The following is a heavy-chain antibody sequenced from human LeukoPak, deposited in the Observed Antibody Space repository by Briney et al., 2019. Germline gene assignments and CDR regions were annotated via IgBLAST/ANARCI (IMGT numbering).Heavy chain of an antibody. V-gene: IGHV1-24*01. CDR1: GYTLTELS. CDR2: FDPEDGET. D-gene: IGHD3-10*01. Sequence: ASVKVSCKVSGYTLTELSMHWVRQAPGKGLEWMGGFDPEDGETIYAQKFQGRVTMTEDTSTDTAYMKLSSLRSEDTAVYYCATDGSPMVRGVIRSWFDPWGQGTLVTVSS. J-gene: IGHJ5*02. CDR3: ATDGSPMVRGVIRSWFDP.